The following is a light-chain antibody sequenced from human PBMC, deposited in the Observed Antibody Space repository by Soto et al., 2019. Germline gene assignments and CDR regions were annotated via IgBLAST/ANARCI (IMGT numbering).Light chain of an antibody. V-gene: IGKV1-5*03. CDR2: KAS. CDR1: QSISSW. CDR3: QQYNSYSWT. J-gene: IGKJ1*01. Sequence: DIQLTQSPSFLSASVGDRVTITCRASQSISSWLAWYQQKPGKAPKLLIYKASSLESGVPSRFSGSGSGTEFTLTISSLQPDDFATYYCQQYNSYSWTFGQGTKVDI.